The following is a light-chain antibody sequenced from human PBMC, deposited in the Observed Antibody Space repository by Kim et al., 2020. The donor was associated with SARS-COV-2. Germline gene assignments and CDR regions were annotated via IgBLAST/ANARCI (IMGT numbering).Light chain of an antibody. CDR1: QSPVYSDENIY. V-gene: IGKV2-30*01. J-gene: IGKJ3*01. CDR2: KVS. Sequence: PASNSSRSRQSPVYSDENIYLDWVHQRPGKVPGRLIYKVSNRDAGVPERFSGSGSGTDFTLQISRVEAEDVGVYYCMQGTHWPLTFGPGTKVDIK. CDR3: MQGTHWPLT.